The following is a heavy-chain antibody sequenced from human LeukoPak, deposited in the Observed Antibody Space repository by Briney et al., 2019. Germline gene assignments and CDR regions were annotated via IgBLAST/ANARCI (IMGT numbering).Heavy chain of an antibody. V-gene: IGHV3-48*01. Sequence: GGSLRLSCAASGFSFSTYSMNWVRQAPGRGLQWVSYISSGSSAIYYTDSVKGRFTITRDDAKNSVYLQMNSLRTEDTAVYYCGTGDPRFDYWGQGILVTVSS. CDR2: ISSGSSAI. CDR1: GFSFSTYS. D-gene: IGHD7-27*01. CDR3: GTGDPRFDY. J-gene: IGHJ4*02.